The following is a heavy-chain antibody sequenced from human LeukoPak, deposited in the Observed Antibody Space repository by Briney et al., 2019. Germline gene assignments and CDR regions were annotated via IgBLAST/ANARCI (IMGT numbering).Heavy chain of an antibody. V-gene: IGHV4-34*01. CDR3: ARGGSSYGGKTDY. J-gene: IGHJ4*02. D-gene: IGHD4-17*01. Sequence: PSETLSLTCAVYGGSFSDPYWNWIRQSPGKGLEWIGEITHSGSTNYNPSLKSRVTISVDTSKNQFSLKLTSVTAADTAVYYCARGGSSYGGKTDYWGQGTLVTVSS. CDR2: ITHSGST. CDR1: GGSFSDPY.